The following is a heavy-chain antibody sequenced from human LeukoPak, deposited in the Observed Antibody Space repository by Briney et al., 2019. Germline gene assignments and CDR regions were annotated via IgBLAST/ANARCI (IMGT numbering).Heavy chain of an antibody. CDR2: IKQDGSEK. J-gene: IGHJ4*02. CDR1: GFTFSSYW. CDR3: ARDQYGGYDGYYFDY. V-gene: IGHV3-7*01. D-gene: IGHD5-12*01. Sequence: PGGSLRLSCAASGFTFSSYWMSWVRQAPGKGLEWVANIKQDGSEKYYVDSVKGRFTISRDNAKNSLYLQMNSLRAEDTAVYYCARDQYGGYDGYYFDYWGQGTLVTVSS.